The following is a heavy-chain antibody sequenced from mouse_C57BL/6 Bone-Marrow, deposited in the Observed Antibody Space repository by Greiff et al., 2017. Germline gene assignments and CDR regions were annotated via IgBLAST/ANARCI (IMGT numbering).Heavy chain of an antibody. V-gene: IGHV1-64*01. Sequence: QVQLKQPGAELVKPGASVKLSCKASGYTFTNYWMHWVKQRPGQGLEWIGMMHPNGGSPDYNEKFKSEATLSVDKSSSTAYMELSSLTSEDSAVYYCARSYDYDDYTMDYWGQGTSVTVSS. CDR3: ARSYDYDDYTMDY. CDR2: MHPNGGSP. CDR1: GYTFTNYW. J-gene: IGHJ4*01. D-gene: IGHD2-4*01.